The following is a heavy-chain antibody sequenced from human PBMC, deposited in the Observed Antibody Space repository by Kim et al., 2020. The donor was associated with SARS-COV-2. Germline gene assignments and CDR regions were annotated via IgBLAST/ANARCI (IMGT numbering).Heavy chain of an antibody. CDR3: ARQVFGDNGGDY. D-gene: IGHD3-10*01. J-gene: IGHJ4*02. CDR1: GYNYNNYW. V-gene: IGHV5-51*01. Sequence: GESLKISCKASGYNYNNYWIGWARQLPGKGLEWKGIIYPRDSDTNYSPPLQGQVTISVDKSITNAYLQWSSLKASNSAMYYCARQVFGDNGGDYRGQGTLVTVSS. CDR2: IYPRDSDT.